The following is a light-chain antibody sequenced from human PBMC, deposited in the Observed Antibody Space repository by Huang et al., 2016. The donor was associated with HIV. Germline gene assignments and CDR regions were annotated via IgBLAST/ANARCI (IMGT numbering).Light chain of an antibody. J-gene: IGKJ2*01. Sequence: EVLMTQSPATLSVSPGDGVSLSCRAGESIGSELAWYQQEPGQAPRPLIYGTSTRASGVPARFSGGGSGTDFTLTITSLQSEDFVIYYCQQYNKWPYTFGLGTKLEIK. CDR2: GTS. CDR1: ESIGSE. CDR3: QQYNKWPYT. V-gene: IGKV3-15*01.